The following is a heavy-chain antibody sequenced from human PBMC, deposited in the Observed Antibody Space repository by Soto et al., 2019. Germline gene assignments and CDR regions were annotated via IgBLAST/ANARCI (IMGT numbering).Heavy chain of an antibody. V-gene: IGHV4-38-2*02. J-gene: IGHJ6*02. CDR3: ARDSPGAAAGRPRPYYYYGMDV. Sequence: SETLSLTCAGSGYSISSGYYWGWIRQPPGKGLEWIGSIYHSGSTYYNPSLKSRVTISVDTSKNQFSLKLSSVTAADTAVYYCARDSPGAAAGRPRPYYYYGMDVWGQGTTVTVSS. CDR1: GYSISSGYY. D-gene: IGHD6-13*01. CDR2: IYHSGST.